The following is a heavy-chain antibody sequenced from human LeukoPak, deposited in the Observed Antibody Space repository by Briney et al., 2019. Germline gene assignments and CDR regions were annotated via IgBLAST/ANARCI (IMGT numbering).Heavy chain of an antibody. J-gene: IGHJ4*02. Sequence: GGSLRLSCAASGFTFSGYSMNWVRQAPGKGLEWVSYISSSSSTIYYADSVKGRFTISRDNAKNSLYLHMNSLKDEDTAVYYCARGALDFDYWGQGTLVTVSS. CDR2: ISSSSSTI. CDR3: ARGALDFDY. V-gene: IGHV3-48*02. CDR1: GFTFSGYS.